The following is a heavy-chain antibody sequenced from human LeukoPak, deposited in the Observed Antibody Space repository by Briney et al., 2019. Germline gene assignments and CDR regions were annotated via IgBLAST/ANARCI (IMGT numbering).Heavy chain of an antibody. D-gene: IGHD2-2*01. V-gene: IGHV4-30-2*01. CDR2: IYHSGST. Sequence: SETLSLTCTVSGGSISSGGYHWSWIRQPPGKGLEWIGYIYHSGSTYYNPSLKSRVTISVDRSKNQFSLKLSSVTAADTAVYYCAGGGDCSSTSCPSDYWGQGTLVTVSS. J-gene: IGHJ4*02. CDR1: GGSISSGGYH. CDR3: AGGGDCSSTSCPSDY.